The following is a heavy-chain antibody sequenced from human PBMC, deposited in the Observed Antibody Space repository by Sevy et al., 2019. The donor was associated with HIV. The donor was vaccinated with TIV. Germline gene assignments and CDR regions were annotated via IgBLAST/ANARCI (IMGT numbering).Heavy chain of an antibody. Sequence: GGSLRLSCAASGFTFSSYATSWVRQAPGKGLEWVSAISHSGDGTYYADSVKGRFTISRDNSKNTLYLEMNSLRAEDTAVYYCAVTKDYYDSSGYPFDYWGQGSLVTVSS. CDR2: ISHSGDGT. CDR3: AVTKDYYDSSGYPFDY. CDR1: GFTFSSYA. J-gene: IGHJ4*02. D-gene: IGHD3-22*01. V-gene: IGHV3-23*01.